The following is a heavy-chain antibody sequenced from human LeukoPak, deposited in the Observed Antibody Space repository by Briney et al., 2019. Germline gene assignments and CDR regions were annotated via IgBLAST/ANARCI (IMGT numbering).Heavy chain of an antibody. CDR1: GFSLSTSGVG. CDR3: AHRRQYCSITGCPYYFDY. V-gene: IGHV2-5*02. D-gene: IGHD2-2*01. Sequence: SGPTLVKPTQTLTLTCTFSGFSLSTSGVGVGWIREPPGKALEWLALIYWDDDKRYSPSLKSRLTTTKDTSKNQVVLTMTNMDPVDTATYYCAHRRQYCSITGCPYYFDYWGQGTLVTVSS. CDR2: IYWDDDK. J-gene: IGHJ4*02.